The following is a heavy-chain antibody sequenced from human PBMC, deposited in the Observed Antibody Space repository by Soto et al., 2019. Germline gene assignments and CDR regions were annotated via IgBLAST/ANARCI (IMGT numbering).Heavy chain of an antibody. V-gene: IGHV3-30-3*01. J-gene: IGHJ6*02. Sequence: GGSLIPSCATSGFVFNTYAMHWVRQAPGKVLEWVAVISYDGSNKYYADSVKGRFTLSRDNSKNTLYLQMNSLSNEDTAVYYCARPGSGYDILSGQYFYYYHAMDVWGQGTTFTVSS. CDR3: ARPGSGYDILSGQYFYYYHAMDV. CDR2: ISYDGSNK. CDR1: GFVFNTYA. D-gene: IGHD3-9*01.